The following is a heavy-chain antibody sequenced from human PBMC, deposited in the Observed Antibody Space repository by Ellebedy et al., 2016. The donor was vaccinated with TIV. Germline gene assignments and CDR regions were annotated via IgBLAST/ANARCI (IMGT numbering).Heavy chain of an antibody. Sequence: SETLSLXXTVSGGSISSYYWSWIRQPPGKGLEWIGYIYYSGSTNYNPSLKSRVTISVDTSKNQFSLKLSSVTAADTAVYYCARAPYDYVWGSYLYPYWFDPWGQGTLVTVSS. J-gene: IGHJ5*02. CDR3: ARAPYDYVWGSYLYPYWFDP. D-gene: IGHD3-16*02. CDR1: GGSISSYY. V-gene: IGHV4-59*01. CDR2: IYYSGST.